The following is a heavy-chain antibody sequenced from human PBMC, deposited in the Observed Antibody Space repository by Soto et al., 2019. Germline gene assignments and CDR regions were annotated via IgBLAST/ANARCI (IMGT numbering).Heavy chain of an antibody. D-gene: IGHD6-19*01. J-gene: IGHJ5*02. CDR3: AREKWGSGSRWLDP. V-gene: IGHV1-18*01. Sequence: GASVKVSCKASGYTFTNYGISWVRQALGQGLEWMGWINVYNGNTKYSQNFQGRVTINQDTSASTAYMELSSLTSEDTAVYYCAREKWGSGSRWLDPWGQGTLVTVSS. CDR1: GYTFTNYG. CDR2: INVYNGNT.